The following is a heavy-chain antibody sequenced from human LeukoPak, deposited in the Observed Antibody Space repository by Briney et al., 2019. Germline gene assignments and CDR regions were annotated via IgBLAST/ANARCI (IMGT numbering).Heavy chain of an antibody. J-gene: IGHJ5*02. V-gene: IGHV4-34*01. CDR1: GGSFSSYF. CDR3: AKGAGGFSYYNWFDP. Sequence: SETLSLTCAVFGGSFSSYFWSWIRQSPGKGLEWIGSIYYSGTTHYNPSLESRVTISVDTSKNQFSLKLASVTAADTAIYYCAKGAGGFSYYNWFDPWGQGTLVTVSS. CDR2: IYYSGTT. D-gene: IGHD5-18*01.